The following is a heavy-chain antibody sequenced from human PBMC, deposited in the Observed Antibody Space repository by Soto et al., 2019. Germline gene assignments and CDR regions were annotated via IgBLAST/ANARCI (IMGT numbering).Heavy chain of an antibody. CDR2: LHPPATT. V-gene: IGHV4-39*01. Sequence: QVQLQESGPGLAKPSETLSLTCTVYGGSISSSQYYWALVRQRPGKGLEWIGGLHPPATTYHTPSHKSPVTVLVDRSNNQLSMKLTSVTAADTALYYCSRQTDVYSNAYFETWGPGILVTVSS. CDR3: SRQTDVYSNAYFET. D-gene: IGHD4-4*01. J-gene: IGHJ4*02. CDR1: GGSISSSQYY.